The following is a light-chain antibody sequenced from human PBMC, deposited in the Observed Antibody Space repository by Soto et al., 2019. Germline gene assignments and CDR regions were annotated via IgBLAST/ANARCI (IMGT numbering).Light chain of an antibody. Sequence: SSELTQPPSVSVAPGKTARITCGGNNIGSKSVHWYQQKPGQAPVLVIYYDSDRPSGIPERFSGSNSGNTATLTISRGEAGDEADYYCQVWDSSSDHVVFGGGTQLTVL. V-gene: IGLV3-21*04. CDR3: QVWDSSSDHVV. CDR1: NIGSKS. J-gene: IGLJ2*01. CDR2: YDS.